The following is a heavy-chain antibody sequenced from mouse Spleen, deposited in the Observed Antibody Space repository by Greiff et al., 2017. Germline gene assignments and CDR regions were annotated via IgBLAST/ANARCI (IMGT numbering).Heavy chain of an antibody. J-gene: IGHJ2*01. V-gene: IGHV1-39*01. Sequence: EVQVVESGPELVKPGASVKISCKASGYSFTDYNMNWVKQSNGKSLEWIGVINPNYGTTSYNQKFKGKATLTVDQSSSTAYMQLNSLTSEDSAVYYCARCPPYYYDGRGYYFDYWGQGTTLTVSS. D-gene: IGHD1-1*01. CDR3: ARCPPYYYDGRGYYFDY. CDR2: INPNYGTT. CDR1: GYSFTDYN.